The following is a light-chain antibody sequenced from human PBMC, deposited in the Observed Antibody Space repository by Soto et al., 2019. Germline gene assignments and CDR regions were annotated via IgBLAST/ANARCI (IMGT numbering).Light chain of an antibody. Sequence: ETVMTQSPSTLSVSTGERATLSCRASQSVSSNLAWYQQKPGQAPRLLIYGASTRATGIPARFSGSGSGTEFTLTISSLQSEDFAVYYCQQYNNWPRTFGQGTKV. CDR3: QQYNNWPRT. CDR2: GAS. J-gene: IGKJ1*01. CDR1: QSVSSN. V-gene: IGKV3-15*01.